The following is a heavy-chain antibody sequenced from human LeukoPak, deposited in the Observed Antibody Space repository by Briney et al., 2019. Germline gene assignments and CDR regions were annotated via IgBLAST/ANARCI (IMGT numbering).Heavy chain of an antibody. V-gene: IGHV4-38-2*01. CDR3: ASAYYYGSGSWFDY. D-gene: IGHD3-10*01. J-gene: IGHJ4*02. Sequence: SETLSLTCAVSGYSISSGYYWGWIRQPPGKGLERIGSIYHSGSTYYNPSLKSRVTISVDTSKNQFSLKLSSVTAADTAVYYCASAYYYGSGSWFDYWGQGTLVTVSS. CDR1: GYSISSGYY. CDR2: IYHSGST.